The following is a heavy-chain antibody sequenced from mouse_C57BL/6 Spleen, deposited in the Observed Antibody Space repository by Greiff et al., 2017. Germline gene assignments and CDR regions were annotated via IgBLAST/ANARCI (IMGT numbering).Heavy chain of an antibody. CDR2: IYPGDGDT. Sequence: VQLQQSGPELVKPGASVKISCKASGYAFSSSWMNWVKQRPGKGLEWIGRIYPGDGDTNYNGKFKGKATLTADKSSSTAYMQLSSLTSEDSAVYFCAREEDDGDWYFDVWGTGTTVTVSS. J-gene: IGHJ1*03. D-gene: IGHD2-3*01. V-gene: IGHV1-82*01. CDR3: AREEDDGDWYFDV. CDR1: GYAFSSSW.